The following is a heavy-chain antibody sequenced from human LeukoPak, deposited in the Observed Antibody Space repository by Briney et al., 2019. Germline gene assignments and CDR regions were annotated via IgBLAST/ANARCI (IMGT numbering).Heavy chain of an antibody. CDR2: IYTSGST. V-gene: IGHV4-4*09. D-gene: IGHD6-6*01. CDR3: ARSVTGAARLGFDY. CDR1: GGSISSYY. Sequence: SETLSLTCTVSGGSISSYYWSWIRQPPGKGLEWIGYIYTSGSTNYNPSLKSRVTISVDTSKNQFSQKLSSVTAADTAVYYCARSVTGAARLGFDYWGQGTLVAVSS. J-gene: IGHJ4*02.